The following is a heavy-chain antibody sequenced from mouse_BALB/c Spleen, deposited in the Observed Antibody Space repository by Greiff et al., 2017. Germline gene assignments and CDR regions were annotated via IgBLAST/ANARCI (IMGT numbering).Heavy chain of an antibody. CDR3: VRRVDYDGACFAY. CDR2: IRSKSNNYAT. J-gene: IGHJ3*01. CDR1: GFTFNTYA. D-gene: IGHD2-4*01. V-gene: IGHV10-1*02. Sequence: EVQVVESGGGLVQPKGSLKLSCAASGFTFNTYAMNWVRQAPGKGLEWVARIRSKSNNYATYYADSVKDRFTISRDDSQSMLYLQMNNLKTEDTAMYYCVRRVDYDGACFAYWGRGTLVTVSA.